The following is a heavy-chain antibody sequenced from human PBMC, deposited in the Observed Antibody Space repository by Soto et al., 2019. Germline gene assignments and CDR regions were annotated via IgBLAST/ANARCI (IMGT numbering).Heavy chain of an antibody. J-gene: IGHJ5*02. CDR3: ARGLDTARRDSSSQGNWCDH. V-gene: IGHV4-34*01. CDR1: GGSFSGYY. D-gene: IGHD6-6*01. Sequence: QVQLQQGGAGLLKPSETLSLTCAVYGGSFSGYYWGWIRQPPGQGLEWIGEINHSGSTNYSPSLPSRVTISVDTSANQFALRVSSVTAADKAVYYCARGLDTARRDSSSQGNWCDHWGKETLVTVSS. CDR2: INHSGST.